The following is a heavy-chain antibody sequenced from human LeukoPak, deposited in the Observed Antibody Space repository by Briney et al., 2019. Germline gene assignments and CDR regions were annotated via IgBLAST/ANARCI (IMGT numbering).Heavy chain of an antibody. Sequence: GGSLRLSCAASGITFSRYAMSWARQAPGKGLEWVSGISGSGANTYYADSVKGRFTISRDNSKNTLYVQMNSLRAEDTATYYCAKGTTYYDILTGYGYPYYFDYWGQGTLVTVSS. V-gene: IGHV3-23*01. J-gene: IGHJ4*02. CDR2: ISGSGANT. CDR3: AKGTTYYDILTGYGYPYYFDY. D-gene: IGHD3-9*01. CDR1: GITFSRYA.